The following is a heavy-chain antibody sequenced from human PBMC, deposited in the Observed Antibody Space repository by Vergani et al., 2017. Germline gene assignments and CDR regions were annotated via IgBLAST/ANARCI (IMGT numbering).Heavy chain of an antibody. CDR2: IGKDGINT. CDR1: GFTFSNFG. CDR3: AKYLHDSTDGLPDS. J-gene: IGHJ4*02. D-gene: IGHD2-15*01. Sequence: QVQLVESAGGVVQPGGSLRLSCAASGFTFSNFGMHWIRQAPGKGLEWLAYIGKDGINTRYRDAVKGRFTVASDNSKDILYLQIDRLRSEDTSLYYCAKYLHDSTDGLPDSWGPGTLVTVSS. V-gene: IGHV3-30*02.